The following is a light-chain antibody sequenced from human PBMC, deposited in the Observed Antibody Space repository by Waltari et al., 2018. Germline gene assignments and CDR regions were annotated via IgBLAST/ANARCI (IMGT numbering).Light chain of an antibody. CDR2: GAS. J-gene: IGKJ2*01. CDR1: QDIRND. CDR3: LQYNSCPYS. V-gene: IGKV1-17*01. Sequence: DIEMTQSPSSLSASVGDRVTITCRASQDIRNDLGWYQQKAGRAPKRLIYGASSLHRAVPARFSGRGSGTEFTLTISSLQPEDFASYYCLQYNSCPYSFGQGTKREI.